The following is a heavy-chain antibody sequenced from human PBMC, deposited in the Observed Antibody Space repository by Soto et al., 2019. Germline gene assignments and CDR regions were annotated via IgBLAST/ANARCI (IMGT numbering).Heavy chain of an antibody. CDR3: AHSPRAPTYYYDSSGQPFDP. J-gene: IGHJ5*02. V-gene: IGHV2-5*01. CDR1: GFSLSTSGGG. D-gene: IGHD3-22*01. CDR2: IYWNDDK. Sequence: ESGPTLVNPTQTLTLTCTFSGFSLSTSGGGVGWIRQPPGRALEWLALIYWNDDKRYSPSLKSRLTITKDTSKNQVVLTMTNMDPVDTATYYCAHSPRAPTYYYDSSGQPFDPWGQGTLVTVSS.